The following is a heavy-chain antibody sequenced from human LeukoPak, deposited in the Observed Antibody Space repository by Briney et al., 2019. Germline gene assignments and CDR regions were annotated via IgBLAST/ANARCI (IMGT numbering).Heavy chain of an antibody. CDR1: GFIFRNYW. CDR2: INQDGREK. V-gene: IGHV3-7*01. D-gene: IGHD5-12*01. CDR3: AVATRSFLPDYC. Sequence: QSGGSLRVSCAASGFIFRNYWMSWVRQAPGKGLEWVAIINQDGREKHYVDSVKGRFTISRDNAKDSLYLQMKSLRAEDTALYYCAVATRSFLPDYCWGQGTLVTVSS. J-gene: IGHJ4*02.